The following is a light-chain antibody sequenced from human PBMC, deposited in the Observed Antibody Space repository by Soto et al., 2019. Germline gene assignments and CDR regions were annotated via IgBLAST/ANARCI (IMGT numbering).Light chain of an antibody. CDR1: SGHSNYA. J-gene: IGLJ2*01. V-gene: IGLV4-69*01. Sequence: QLVLTQSPSASASLGASVKLTCTLSSGHSNYAIAWHQQQSEKGPRYQMKLNSGGSHSKGDGIPYRFSGSSSGAERYLPISSFQSEDEADYYCPTWGSGIVVFGGGTKLTVL. CDR3: PTWGSGIVV. CDR2: LNSGGSH.